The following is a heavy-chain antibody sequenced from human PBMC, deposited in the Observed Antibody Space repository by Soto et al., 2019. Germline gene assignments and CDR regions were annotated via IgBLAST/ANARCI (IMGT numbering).Heavy chain of an antibody. CDR2: INAGNGNT. CDR1: GYTFTSYA. J-gene: IGHJ4*02. CDR3: ARSGFIAVAVEAY. Sequence: QVQLVQSGAEVKKPGASVKVSCKASGYTFTSYAMHWVRQAPGQRLEWMGWINAGNGNTKYSQKVQGRVTITRDTSASTAYMELSSLRSEDTAVYYCARSGFIAVAVEAYWGQGTLVTVSS. D-gene: IGHD6-19*01. V-gene: IGHV1-3*01.